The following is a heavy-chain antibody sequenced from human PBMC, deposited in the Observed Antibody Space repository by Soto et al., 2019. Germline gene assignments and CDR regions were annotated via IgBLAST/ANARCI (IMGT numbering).Heavy chain of an antibody. CDR3: ARDGYYDRSGYYEVVDY. V-gene: IGHV1-18*01. CDR2: ISAYNGNT. D-gene: IGHD3-22*01. J-gene: IGHJ4*02. Sequence: SSVKVSCKASGYTFTSYGISWVRQAPGQGLEWMGWISAYNGNTNYAQKLQGRVTMTTDTSTSTAYMELRSLRSDDTAVYYCARDGYYDRSGYYEVVDYWGQGTLDTVSS. CDR1: GYTFTSYG.